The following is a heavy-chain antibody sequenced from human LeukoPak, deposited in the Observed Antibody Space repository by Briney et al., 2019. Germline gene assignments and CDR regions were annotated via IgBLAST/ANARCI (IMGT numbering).Heavy chain of an antibody. V-gene: IGHV3-48*04. Sequence: GGSLRLSCEASGFPFSSYSMEWVRQAPGKGLEWVAYISGSSGTIIYTDSVKGRFTISRDNAKNSLYLQMNSLRVGDTAVYYCARDREVVVTVRIFDYWGQGTLVTVSS. J-gene: IGHJ4*02. CDR1: GFPFSSYS. CDR3: ARDREVVVTVRIFDY. D-gene: IGHD2-21*02. CDR2: ISGSSGTI.